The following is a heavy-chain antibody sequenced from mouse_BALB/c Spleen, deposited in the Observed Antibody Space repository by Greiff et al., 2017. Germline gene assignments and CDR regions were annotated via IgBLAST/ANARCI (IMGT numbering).Heavy chain of an antibody. CDR3: ARSPTHYYAMDY. Sequence: DVHLVESGGGLVKPGGSLKLSCAASGFTFSDYYMYWVRQTPEKRLEWVATISDGGSYTYYPDSVKGRFTISRDNAKNNLYLQMSSLKSEDTAMYYCARSPTHYYAMDYWGQGTSVTVSS. J-gene: IGHJ4*01. CDR2: ISDGGSYT. V-gene: IGHV5-4*02. D-gene: IGHD2-10*01. CDR1: GFTFSDYY.